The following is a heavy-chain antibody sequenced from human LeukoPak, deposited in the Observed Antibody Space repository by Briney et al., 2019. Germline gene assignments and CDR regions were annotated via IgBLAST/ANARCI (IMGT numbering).Heavy chain of an antibody. CDR3: ARDARITIFGVVIAYCYYMDV. CDR2: IYHSGST. CDR1: GYSISSGYY. V-gene: IGHV4-38-2*02. J-gene: IGHJ6*03. D-gene: IGHD3-3*01. Sequence: SETLSLTCTVSGYSISSGYYWGWIRQPPGKGLEWIGSIYHSGSTYYNPSLKSRVTISVDTSKNQFSLKLSSVTAADTAVYYCARDARITIFGVVIAYCYYMDVWGKGTTVTVSS.